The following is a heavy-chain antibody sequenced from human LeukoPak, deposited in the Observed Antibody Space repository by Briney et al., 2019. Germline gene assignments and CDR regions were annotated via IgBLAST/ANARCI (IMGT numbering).Heavy chain of an antibody. CDR1: GFTFDDYA. Sequence: GGSLRLSCAASGFTFDDYAMHWVGQVPGKGLEGVSGISWNSGRRDYADCVKGRLTISRDNAKNSLYLQLNSLRVEDTALYYCAKEVGTFDYWGQGTLVTVSS. D-gene: IGHD4-23*01. V-gene: IGHV3-9*01. CDR3: AKEVGTFDY. J-gene: IGHJ4*02. CDR2: ISWNSGRR.